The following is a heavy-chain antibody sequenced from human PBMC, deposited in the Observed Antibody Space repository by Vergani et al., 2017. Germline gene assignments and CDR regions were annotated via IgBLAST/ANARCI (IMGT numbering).Heavy chain of an antibody. CDR1: GFTFSSYA. D-gene: IGHD2-15*01. V-gene: IGHV3-23*01. Sequence: EVQLLESGGNLIQPGGSLRLSCGASGFTFSSYAMTWVRLAPGKGLQWVSAISGSGGNTFYTDSVKGRFTISRDNSKDTLYLQMNSLRVEDTAIYYCAKPRDPNCKCDNCYTYYYGLDVWGQGTTVTVSS. J-gene: IGHJ6*02. CDR2: ISGSGGNT. CDR3: AKPRDPNCKCDNCYTYYYGLDV.